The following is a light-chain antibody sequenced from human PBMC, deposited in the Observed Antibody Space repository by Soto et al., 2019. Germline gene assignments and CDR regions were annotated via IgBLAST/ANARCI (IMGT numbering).Light chain of an antibody. V-gene: IGKV2-28*01. J-gene: IGKJ1*01. Sequence: EIVMTQSPLSLSVAPGEPASISCRSSQSLLHRNGYNYLDWYLQKPGQSPQLLIYLGSNRSSGVPDRFSGSGSGTDFTLKISRVEAEDVGVYYCMQPLQSWTFGQGTKVDIK. CDR3: MQPLQSWT. CDR1: QSLLHRNGYNY. CDR2: LGS.